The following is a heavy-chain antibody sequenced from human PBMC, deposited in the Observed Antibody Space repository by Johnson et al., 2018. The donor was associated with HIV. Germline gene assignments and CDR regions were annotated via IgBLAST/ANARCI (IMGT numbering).Heavy chain of an antibody. CDR3: ARDPDVTPGAFDI. CDR1: GFTFSSYA. CDR2: ISYDGSNK. J-gene: IGHJ3*02. Sequence: QMQLVESGGGVVQPGRSLRLSCAASGFTFSSYAMHWVRQAPGKGLEWVAVISYDGSNKYYADSVKGRFTISRDNSKNTLYLQMNSLRAEDTAVYYCARDPDVTPGAFDIWGQGTMVTVSS. V-gene: IGHV3-30*04. D-gene: IGHD2-15*01.